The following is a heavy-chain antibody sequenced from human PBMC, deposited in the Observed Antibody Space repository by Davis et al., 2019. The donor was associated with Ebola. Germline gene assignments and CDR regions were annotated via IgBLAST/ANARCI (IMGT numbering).Heavy chain of an antibody. J-gene: IGHJ4*02. CDR1: GFTFSSYA. CDR2: ISYDGSNK. CDR3: ARGRVETAMDSWYYFDY. D-gene: IGHD5-18*01. Sequence: PGGSLRLSCAVSGFTFSSYATHWVRPAPGKGLEWVAVISYDGSNKYYADSVKGRFTISRDNSKNTLYLQMNSLRAEDTAVYYCARGRVETAMDSWYYFDYWGQGTLVTVSS. V-gene: IGHV3-30*04.